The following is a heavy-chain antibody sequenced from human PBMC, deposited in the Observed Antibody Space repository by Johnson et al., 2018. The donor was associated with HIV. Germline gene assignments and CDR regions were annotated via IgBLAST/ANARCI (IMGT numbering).Heavy chain of an antibody. CDR1: GFTFDDYA. Sequence: VQLVESGGGVVQPGRSLRLSCVASGFTFDDYAMHWVRQAPGKGLEWVSGISWNSGNIAYADSVKGRFTISRDNAKNSLYLQMNSLRAEDTAVYYCCYGSGTYDGPAFDIWGQGTVVIVSS. V-gene: IGHV3-9*01. D-gene: IGHD3-10*01. J-gene: IGHJ3*02. CDR3: CYGSGTYDGPAFDI. CDR2: ISWNSGNI.